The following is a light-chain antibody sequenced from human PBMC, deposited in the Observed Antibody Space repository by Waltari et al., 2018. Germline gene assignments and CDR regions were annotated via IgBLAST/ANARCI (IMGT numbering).Light chain of an antibody. CDR2: DVT. CDR3: SSQTLDGLVL. Sequence: QSALTQPAPVSGSPGQSITTPCSGLGSAAGASESVSWHQHQPDKAPQVIIYDVTHRPSGVSDRFSASKSANTASLTISRLQPEDEADYYCSSQTLDGLVLFGGGTRLTVL. J-gene: IGLJ2*01. CDR1: GSAAGASES. V-gene: IGLV2-14*03.